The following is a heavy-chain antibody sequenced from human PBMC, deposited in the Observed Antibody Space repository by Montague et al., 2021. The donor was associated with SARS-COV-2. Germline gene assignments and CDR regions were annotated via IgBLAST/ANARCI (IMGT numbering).Heavy chain of an antibody. CDR1: GGSISSDY. CDR2: IYYRETT. Sequence: SETLSLTCSVSGGSISSDYWSWIRQSPGKGLEWIGYIYYRETTNYNPSLKSRVTFSVYTSKNQFSLKLISVTAADTAVYFCAREDRWNWFDPWGQGTLVTVSS. V-gene: IGHV4-59*01. D-gene: IGHD5-24*01. CDR3: AREDRWNWFDP. J-gene: IGHJ5*02.